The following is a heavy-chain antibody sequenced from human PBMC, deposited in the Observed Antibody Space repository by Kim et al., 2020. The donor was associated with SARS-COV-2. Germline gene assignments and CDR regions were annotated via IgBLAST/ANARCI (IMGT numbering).Heavy chain of an antibody. CDR3: ARESPGFNSGWVY. J-gene: IGHJ4*02. D-gene: IGHD6-19*01. Sequence: GGSLRLSCVASGFTFSTYGMHWVRQAPGRGLEWVAVISYDGSNKYYADSVKGRFTISRDSSKNTLYLQMNSLRAEDTAVYYCARESPGFNSGWVYWGQGTLVTVSS. V-gene: IGHV3-33*05. CDR1: GFTFSTYG. CDR2: ISYDGSNK.